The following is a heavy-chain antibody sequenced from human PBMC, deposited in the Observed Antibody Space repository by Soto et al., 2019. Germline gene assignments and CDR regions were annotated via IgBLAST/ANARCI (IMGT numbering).Heavy chain of an antibody. CDR3: ARHGRAGYILTCYFYGAGYYYYVKDV. V-gene: IGHV5-51*01. J-gene: IGHJ6*02. D-gene: IGHD3-9*01. CDR1: GYSFTSYW. CDR2: IYPGDSDT. Sequence: PGESLKISCKGSGYSFTSYWIGWVRQMPGKGLEWMGIIYPGDSDTRYSPSFQGQVTTSADKSISTAYLQWSSLKAPDTAMYYCARHGRAGYILTCYFYGAGYYYYVKDVWGQGTTVTVSS.